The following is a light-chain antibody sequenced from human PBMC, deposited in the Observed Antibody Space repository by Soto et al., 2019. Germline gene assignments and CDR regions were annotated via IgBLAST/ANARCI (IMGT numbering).Light chain of an antibody. CDR2: DVS. CDR1: STDVGAFNY. CDR3: TSYSTGSTRV. Sequence: QSALTQPVSVSGSPGQSITISCSGTSTDVGAFNYVSWYQQHPGKAPKLIIYDVSNRPSGVSSRFSGSKSGNTASLTISGLQADDEADYYCTSYSTGSTRVFGGGTQLTVL. J-gene: IGLJ3*02. V-gene: IGLV2-14*01.